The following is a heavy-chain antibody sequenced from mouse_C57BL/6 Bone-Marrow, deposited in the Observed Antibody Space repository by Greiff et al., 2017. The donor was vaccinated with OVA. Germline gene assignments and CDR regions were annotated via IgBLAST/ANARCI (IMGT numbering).Heavy chain of an antibody. CDR1: GYTFTSYW. Sequence: QVQLQQPGAELVKPGASVKMSCKASGYTFTSYWIHWVKQRPGQGLAWIGHIYPGSGSTNYNEKFKSKATLTVDTSSSTAYMQLSRLPSADSAVCACASDVYYSWFAYWGQGTLVTVSA. J-gene: IGHJ3*01. CDR2: IYPGSGST. V-gene: IGHV1-55*01. CDR3: ASDVYYSWFAY. D-gene: IGHD1-1*01.